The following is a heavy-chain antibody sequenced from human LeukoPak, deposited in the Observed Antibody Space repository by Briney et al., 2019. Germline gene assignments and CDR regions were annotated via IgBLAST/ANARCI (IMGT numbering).Heavy chain of an antibody. J-gene: IGHJ5*02. CDR3: ARDLFSMIVVENWFDP. D-gene: IGHD3-22*01. CDR2: MNPNSGNT. CDR1: GYTFTSYD. V-gene: IGHV1-8*01. Sequence: ASVKVSCKASGYTFTSYDINWVRQATGQGLEWMGWMNPNSGNTGYAQKFQGRVTMTRNTSISTAYMELSSLRSEDTAVYYCARDLFSMIVVENWFDPWGQGTLVTVSS.